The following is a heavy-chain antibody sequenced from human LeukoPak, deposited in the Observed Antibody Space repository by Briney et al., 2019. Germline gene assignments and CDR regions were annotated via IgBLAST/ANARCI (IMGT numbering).Heavy chain of an antibody. Sequence: GGSLRLSCAASGFTFSSYEMNWVRQAPGKGLEWVSYISSSGSTIYYADSVKGRLTISRDNAKNSLYLQMNSLRAEDTAVYYCARDSQLYSSSWHRTYYFDYWGQGTLVTVTS. V-gene: IGHV3-48*03. CDR1: GFTFSSYE. CDR2: ISSSGSTI. CDR3: ARDSQLYSSSWHRTYYFDY. J-gene: IGHJ4*02. D-gene: IGHD6-13*01.